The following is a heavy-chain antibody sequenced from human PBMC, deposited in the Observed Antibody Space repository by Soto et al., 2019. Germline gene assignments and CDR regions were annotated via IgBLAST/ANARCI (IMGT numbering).Heavy chain of an antibody. Sequence: SVKVSFKASGFTFTSSAVQWVRQARGQRLEWIGWIVVGSGNTNYAQKFQERVTFTRDMSTSTAYMELSSLRSEDPAVYYCAAGSYYYDSSGYYFDDAFDIWGQGTMVTVSS. J-gene: IGHJ3*02. CDR1: GFTFTSSA. D-gene: IGHD3-22*01. CDR2: IVVGSGNT. CDR3: AAGSYYYDSSGYYFDDAFDI. V-gene: IGHV1-58*01.